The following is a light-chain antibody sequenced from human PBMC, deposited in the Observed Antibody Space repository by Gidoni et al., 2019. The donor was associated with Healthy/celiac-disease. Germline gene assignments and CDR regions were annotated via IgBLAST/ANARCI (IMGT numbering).Light chain of an antibody. J-gene: IGKJ1*01. Sequence: DIVMTQSPDSLAESLGERATINCKSSQSVLYSSNNKNYLAWYQQKPGQPPKLLIYWASTRESGVPDRFSGSGSGTDFTLTISSLQAEDVAVYYCQQYYSTRRTFGQGTKVEIK. CDR3: QQYYSTRRT. CDR1: QSVLYSSNNKNY. V-gene: IGKV4-1*01. CDR2: WAS.